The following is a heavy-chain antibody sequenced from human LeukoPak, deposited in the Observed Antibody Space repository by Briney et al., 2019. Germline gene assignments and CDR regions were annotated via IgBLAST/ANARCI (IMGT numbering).Heavy chain of an antibody. D-gene: IGHD2-8*02. CDR1: GYTFSSYD. CDR2: MNPSTGNT. J-gene: IGHJ4*02. V-gene: IGHV1-8*01. Sequence: ASVKVSCKASGYTFSSYDINWVRQATGQGLEWMGWMNPSTGNTGYAQKFQGGVTMTRDTSTSTAYTELSSLKSEDTAVYYCARLSETPAFYPGGRYLYLAYWGQGAQVTVSS. CDR3: ARLSETPAFYPGGRYLYLAY.